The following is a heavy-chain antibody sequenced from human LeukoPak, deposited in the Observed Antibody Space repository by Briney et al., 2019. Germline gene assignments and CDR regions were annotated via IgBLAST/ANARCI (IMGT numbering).Heavy chain of an antibody. V-gene: IGHV4-4*08. D-gene: IGHD4-17*01. J-gene: IGHJ3*02. CDR3: ASHILYGDPPAFDI. Sequence: SETLSLTCTVSRGAISIHSWSWLRQPPGKGLEWIGYMYSRGSTNDNPSLKSRVTISRDTSKNQLSLRVTSVTAADTAMYYCASHILYGDPPAFDIWGQGTMVTVSS. CDR1: RGAISIHS. CDR2: MYSRGST.